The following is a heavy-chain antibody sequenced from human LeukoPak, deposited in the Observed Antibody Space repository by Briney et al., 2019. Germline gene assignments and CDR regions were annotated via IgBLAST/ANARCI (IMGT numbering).Heavy chain of an antibody. V-gene: IGHV3-23*01. Sequence: GGSLRLSCAASGFTFRNYAMSWVRQAPGKGLEWVSAIGGRGGGTYYAYSVKGRFTVSRDDSKNTLYLQMNTLRAEDTAVYYCAKWGDYDILTGYYDSDYWGQGTLVTVSS. CDR3: AKWGDYDILTGYYDSDY. CDR1: GFTFRNYA. D-gene: IGHD3-9*01. CDR2: IGGRGGGT. J-gene: IGHJ4*02.